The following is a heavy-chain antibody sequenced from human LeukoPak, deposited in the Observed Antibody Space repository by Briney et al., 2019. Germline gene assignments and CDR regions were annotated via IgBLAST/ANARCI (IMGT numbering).Heavy chain of an antibody. CDR2: IYYSGST. Sequence: SETLSLTCTVSGGSISSYYWSWIRQPPGKGLEWIGYIYYSGSTNYNPSLKSRVTISVDTSKNQFSLKLNSVTAADTAVYYCARGSYSSGWYWFDPWGQGTLVTVSS. V-gene: IGHV4-59*08. J-gene: IGHJ5*02. CDR3: ARGSYSSGWYWFDP. D-gene: IGHD6-19*01. CDR1: GGSISSYY.